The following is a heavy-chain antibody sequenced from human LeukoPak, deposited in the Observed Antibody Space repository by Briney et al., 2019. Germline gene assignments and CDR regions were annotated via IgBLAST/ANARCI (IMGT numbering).Heavy chain of an antibody. Sequence: GGSLRLSCAASGFTFSSYSLNWVRQAPGKGLEWVSYISGGSSTIYYADSVKGRFTISRDIAKNSLSLQMNSLRAEDTAVYYCARDQGYYMDVWGKGTTVTVSS. CDR1: GFTFSSYS. CDR2: ISGGSSTI. CDR3: ARDQGYYMDV. V-gene: IGHV3-48*01. J-gene: IGHJ6*03.